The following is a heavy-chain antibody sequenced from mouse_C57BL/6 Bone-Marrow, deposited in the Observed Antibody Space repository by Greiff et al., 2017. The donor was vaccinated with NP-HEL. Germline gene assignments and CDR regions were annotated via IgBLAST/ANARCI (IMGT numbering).Heavy chain of an antibody. CDR3: ARHYYSNYEDY. CDR2: IDPSDSYT. V-gene: IGHV1-50*01. CDR1: GYTFTSYW. D-gene: IGHD2-5*01. J-gene: IGHJ2*01. Sequence: QVQLQQPGAELVKPGASVKLSCKASGYTFTSYWMQWVKQRPGQGLEWIGEIDPSDSYTNYNQKFKGKATLTADKSSSTAYMQLSSLTSEDSAVYFCARHYYSNYEDYWGQGTTLTVSS.